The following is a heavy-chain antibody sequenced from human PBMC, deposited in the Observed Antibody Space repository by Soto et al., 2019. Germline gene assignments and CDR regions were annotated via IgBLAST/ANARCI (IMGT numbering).Heavy chain of an antibody. CDR1: GGSISSGGYY. CDR2: IYYSGST. V-gene: IGHV4-31*03. CDR3: ARSGNTMVRGVIIAFDY. D-gene: IGHD3-10*01. J-gene: IGHJ4*02. Sequence: SETLSLTCTASGGSISSGGYYWSWIRQHPGKGLEWIGYIYYSGSTYYNPSLKSRVTISVDTSKNQFSLKLSSVTAADTAVYYCARSGNTMVRGVIIAFDYWGQGTLVTVS.